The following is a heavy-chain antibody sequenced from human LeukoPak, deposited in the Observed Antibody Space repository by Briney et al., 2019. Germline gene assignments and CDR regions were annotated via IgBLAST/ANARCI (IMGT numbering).Heavy chain of an antibody. CDR1: GFTFSSYD. Sequence: GGSLRLSCAASGFTFSSYDMHWVRQATGKGLEWVSAIGTAGDTYYPGSVKGRFTISRENAKNSLYLQMNSLRAGDTAVYYCARWKANLGPGYYYYGMDVWGQETTVTVSS. V-gene: IGHV3-13*01. D-gene: IGHD4/OR15-4a*01. J-gene: IGHJ6*02. CDR2: IGTAGDT. CDR3: ARWKANLGPGYYYYGMDV.